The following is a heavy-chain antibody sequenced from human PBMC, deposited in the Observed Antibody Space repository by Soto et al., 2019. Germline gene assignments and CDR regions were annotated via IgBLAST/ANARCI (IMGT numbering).Heavy chain of an antibody. J-gene: IGHJ6*02. CDR3: ARDLALPPGYYYDSSGYPAYGMDV. CDR1: GGSISSGGYY. CDR2: IYYSGST. Sequence: SETLSLTCTVSGGSISSGGYYWSWIRQHPGKGLEWIGYIYYSGSTYYNPSLKSRVTISVDTSKNQFSLKLSSVTAADTAVYYCARDLALPPGYYYDSSGYPAYGMDVWGQGTTITVSS. D-gene: IGHD3-22*01. V-gene: IGHV4-31*03.